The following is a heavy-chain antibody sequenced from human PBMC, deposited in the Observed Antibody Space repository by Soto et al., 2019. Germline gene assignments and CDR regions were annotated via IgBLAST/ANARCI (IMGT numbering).Heavy chain of an antibody. CDR3: AREVNNYYGMDV. J-gene: IGHJ6*02. CDR1: GASISSDDYY. CDR2: ISYSGST. V-gene: IGHV4-30-4*01. Sequence: QVQLQESGPGLVKPSQTLSLTCSISGASISSDDYYWSWFRQPPGKGLEWIGYISYSGSTYYNPSLKSRITISVDTSTTQFSLILSSVTAADTAVFYCAREVNNYYGMDVWGQGTTVTVYS.